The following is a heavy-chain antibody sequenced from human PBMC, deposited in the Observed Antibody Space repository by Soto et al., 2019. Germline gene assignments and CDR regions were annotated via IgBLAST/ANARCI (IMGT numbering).Heavy chain of an antibody. D-gene: IGHD6-19*01. CDR1: GASISSYY. V-gene: IGHV4-59*08. CDR3: ARRPVVAGIWYFDL. J-gene: IGHJ2*01. CDR2: IYYSGST. Sequence: QVQLQESGPGLVKPSETLSLTCTVSGASISSYYWSWIRQPPGKGLEWIGYIYYSGSTNYNPSLKIRVTISVDTSKNQFSLKLSSVTAADTAVYYSARRPVVAGIWYFDLWGRGTLVPVSS.